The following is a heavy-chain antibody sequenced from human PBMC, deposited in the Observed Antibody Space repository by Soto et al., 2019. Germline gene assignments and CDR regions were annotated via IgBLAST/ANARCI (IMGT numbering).Heavy chain of an antibody. J-gene: IGHJ4*02. CDR1: GYTFTSYG. V-gene: IGHV1-18*01. Sequence: QVQLVQSGAEVKKPGASVSVSCEVSGYTFTSYGISWVRQAPGQGLEWMGWINTYNGNINYAQRLQGRVTMTTDTSTGTAYMELRSLRSDDTALYYCARERGGYKHFDYWGQGTLVTVSS. CDR2: INTYNGNI. CDR3: ARERGGYKHFDY. D-gene: IGHD1-26*01.